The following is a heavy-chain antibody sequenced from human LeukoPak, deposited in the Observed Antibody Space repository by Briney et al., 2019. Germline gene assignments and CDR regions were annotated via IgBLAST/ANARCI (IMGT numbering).Heavy chain of an antibody. CDR3: ARSFDI. Sequence: LSLTCTVSGGSISSSSYYWGWIRQAPGKGLEWVSHISNSGGSTYYADSVKGRFTISRDNAKNSLYLQMNSLRAEDTAVYYCARSFDIWGQGTMVTVSS. CDR1: GGSISSSSYY. V-gene: IGHV3-11*04. J-gene: IGHJ3*02. CDR2: ISNSGGST.